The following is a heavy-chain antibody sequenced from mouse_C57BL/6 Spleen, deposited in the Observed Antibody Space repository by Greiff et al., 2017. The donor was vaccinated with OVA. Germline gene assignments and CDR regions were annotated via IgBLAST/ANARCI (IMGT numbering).Heavy chain of an antibody. J-gene: IGHJ3*01. CDR3: ARHDGYYPFAY. V-gene: IGHV5-6*01. CDR2: ISSGGSYT. Sequence: EVQVVESGGDLVKPGGSLKLSCAASGFTFSSYGMSWVRQTPDKRLEWVATISSGGSYTYYPDSVKGRFTISRDNAKNTLYLQMSSLKSEDTAMYYCARHDGYYPFAYWGQGTLVTVSA. D-gene: IGHD2-3*01. CDR1: GFTFSSYG.